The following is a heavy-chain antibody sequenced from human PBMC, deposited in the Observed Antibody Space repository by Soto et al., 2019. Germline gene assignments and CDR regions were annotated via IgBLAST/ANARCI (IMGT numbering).Heavy chain of an antibody. J-gene: IGHJ6*02. V-gene: IGHV1-18*01. CDR3: ARSGRGSGYYKNYYYYYGMDV. CDR2: SSAYSGNT. D-gene: IGHD3-3*01. Sequence: ASVKVSCKASGYTFTSYGISWVRQAPGQGLEWMGWSSAYSGNTNYAQKLQGRVTMTTDTSTSTAYMELSSLRSEDTAVYYCARSGRGSGYYKNYYYYYGMDVWGQGTTVTVSS. CDR1: GYTFTSYG.